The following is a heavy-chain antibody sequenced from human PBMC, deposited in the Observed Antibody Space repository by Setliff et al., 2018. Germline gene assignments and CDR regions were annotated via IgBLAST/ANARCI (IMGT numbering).Heavy chain of an antibody. V-gene: IGHV3-11*04. Sequence: PGGSLRLSCAASGFSFSRSYMSWVRQAPGKGLEWISKISGGGITIYYADSVRGRFTISRDNAKNSLYLQMNSLRAEDSAVYYCARDGVFYAMDVWGQGTTVTVSS. CDR3: ARDGVFYAMDV. J-gene: IGHJ6*02. CDR1: GFSFSRSY. D-gene: IGHD3-10*01. CDR2: ISGGGITI.